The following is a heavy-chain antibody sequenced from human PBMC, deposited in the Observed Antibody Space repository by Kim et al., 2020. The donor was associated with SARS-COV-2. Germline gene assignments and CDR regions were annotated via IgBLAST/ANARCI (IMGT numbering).Heavy chain of an antibody. D-gene: IGHD6-25*01. CDR3: AGGYASGAWHDY. J-gene: IGHJ4*02. Sequence: GYAASVKSRIPNIPDHSKNQFSLQLNSVTPEDTAVYYCAGGYASGAWHDYWGQGTLVTVSS. V-gene: IGHV6-1*01.